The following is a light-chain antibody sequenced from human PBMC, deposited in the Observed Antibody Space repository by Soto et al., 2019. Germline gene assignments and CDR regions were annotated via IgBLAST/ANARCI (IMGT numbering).Light chain of an antibody. CDR3: SSYADTNKLV. CDR1: SSDVGGYNY. V-gene: IGLV2-8*01. J-gene: IGLJ3*02. Sequence: QAVVTQPPSASGSPGQSVTISCTGTSSDVGGYNYVSWYQQHPGKAPKLMIYEVSKRPAGVPDRVSGSKSGNTASLTVSGLQAEDEADYYCSSYADTNKLVFGAGTKVTVL. CDR2: EVS.